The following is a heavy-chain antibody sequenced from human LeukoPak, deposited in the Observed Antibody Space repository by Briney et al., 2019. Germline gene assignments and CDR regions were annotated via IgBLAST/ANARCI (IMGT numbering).Heavy chain of an antibody. CDR2: IYYRGGT. D-gene: IGHD3-3*01. CDR3: AREWVFGVALDWIDP. V-gene: IGHV4-59*01. J-gene: IGHJ5*02. Sequence: SETLSLTCTVSGGSISSYYWSWIRQPPGKGLEWIGHIYYRGGTNYNPSLKSRVTISVDTSKNQFSLKVNSMTAADTAVYYCAREWVFGVALDWIDPWGQGTLVTVSS. CDR1: GGSISSYY.